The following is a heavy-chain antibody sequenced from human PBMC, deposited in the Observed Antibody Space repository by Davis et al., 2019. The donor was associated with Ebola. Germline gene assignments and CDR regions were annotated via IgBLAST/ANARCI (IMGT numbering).Heavy chain of an antibody. CDR3: ARHSSSWYGENDY. Sequence: GSLRLSCTVSGGSISSSSYYWSWIRQPPGKGLEWIGYIYYSGSTNYNPSLKSRVTISVDTSKNQFSLKLSSVTAADTAVYYCARHSSSWYGENDYWGQGTLVTVSS. V-gene: IGHV4-61*05. D-gene: IGHD6-13*01. CDR1: GGSISSSSYY. CDR2: IYYSGST. J-gene: IGHJ4*02.